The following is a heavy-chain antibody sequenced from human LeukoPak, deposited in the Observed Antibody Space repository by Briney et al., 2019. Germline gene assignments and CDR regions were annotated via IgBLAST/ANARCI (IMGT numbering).Heavy chain of an antibody. J-gene: IGHJ4*02. Sequence: SETLSLTCSVSGGSITSSSFYWGWIRQPPGKGLEWIGSIYYSGSTYYSPSLVSRVTISVDTSKNQFSLKLASVTAADTAFYYCARLGGYYDPPDYWGQGTLITVAS. CDR2: IYYSGST. V-gene: IGHV4-39*01. CDR1: GGSITSSSFY. D-gene: IGHD3-22*01. CDR3: ARLGGYYDPPDY.